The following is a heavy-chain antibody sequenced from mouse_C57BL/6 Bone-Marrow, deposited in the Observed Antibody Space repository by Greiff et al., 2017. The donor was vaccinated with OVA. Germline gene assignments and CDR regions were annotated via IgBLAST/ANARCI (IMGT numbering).Heavy chain of an antibody. D-gene: IGHD2-4*01. J-gene: IGHJ2*01. V-gene: IGHV1-50*01. CDR2: IDPSDSYT. CDR3: ARVFDYDGDFDY. Sequence: QVQLQQPGAELVKPGASVKLSCKASGYTFTSYWMPWVKQRPGQGLEWIGEIDPSDSYTNYNQKFKGKATLTVDTSSSTAYMQLSSLTSEDSAVYYCARVFDYDGDFDYWGQGTTLTVSS. CDR1: GYTFTSYW.